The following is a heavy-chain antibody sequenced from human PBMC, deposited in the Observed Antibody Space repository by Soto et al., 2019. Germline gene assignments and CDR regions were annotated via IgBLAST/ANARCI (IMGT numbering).Heavy chain of an antibody. CDR1: GFTFSGYT. CDR2: ISSSGGST. D-gene: IGHD7-27*01. V-gene: IGHV3-23*01. J-gene: IGHJ4*02. CDR3: AKGWGDY. Sequence: EVQLLESGGGLVQPGGSLRLSCAACGFTFSGYTMSRVRQGPGKGLEWVSGISSSGGSTVYADSVKGRFTISRDNFKNTLYLQMNSLRAEDTAVYYCAKGWGDYWGQGTPVTVSS.